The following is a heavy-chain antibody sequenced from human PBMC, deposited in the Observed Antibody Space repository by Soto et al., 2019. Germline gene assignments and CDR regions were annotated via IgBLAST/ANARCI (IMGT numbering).Heavy chain of an antibody. D-gene: IGHD3-9*01. V-gene: IGHV2-70*11. CDR2: IDWDDDK. CDR3: ARADSYYDILTGYDY. CDR1: GFSLSTSGMC. J-gene: IGHJ4*02. Sequence: SGPTLVNPTQTVTLTCTFAGFSLSTSGMCVSWIRQPPGKALEWLARIDWDDDKYYSTSLKTRLTISKDTSKDQVVLTMTNMDPVDTATYYCARADSYYDILTGYDYWRQGTLVTVS.